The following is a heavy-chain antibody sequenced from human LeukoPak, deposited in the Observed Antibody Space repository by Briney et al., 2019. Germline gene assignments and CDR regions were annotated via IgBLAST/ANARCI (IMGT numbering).Heavy chain of an antibody. D-gene: IGHD3-9*01. V-gene: IGHV3-33*01. CDR2: IWYDGSNK. CDR1: GFTFSSYG. CDR3: ARDRALLRYFDRSSHNWFDP. Sequence: GRSLRLSCAASGFTFSSYGMHWVRQAPGKGLEWVAVIWYDGSNKYYADSVKGRFTISRDNSKNTLYLQMNSLRAEDTAVYYCARDRALLRYFDRSSHNWFDPWGQGTLVTVSS. J-gene: IGHJ5*02.